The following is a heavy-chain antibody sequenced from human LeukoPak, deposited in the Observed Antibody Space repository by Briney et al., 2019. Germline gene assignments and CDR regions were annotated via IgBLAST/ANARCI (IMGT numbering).Heavy chain of an antibody. CDR3: AREGGSYFGNWFDP. CDR1: GGSISSGSYY. V-gene: IGHV4-61*02. CDR2: IYTSGST. J-gene: IGHJ5*02. D-gene: IGHD1-26*01. Sequence: SETLSLTCTVSGGSISSGSYYWSWTRQPAGKGLEWIGRIYTSGSTNYNPSLKSRVTISVDTSKNQFSLKLSSVTAADTAVYYCAREGGSYFGNWFDPWGQGTLVTVSS.